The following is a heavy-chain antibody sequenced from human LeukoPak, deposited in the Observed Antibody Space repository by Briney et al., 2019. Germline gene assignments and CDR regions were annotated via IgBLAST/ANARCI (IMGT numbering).Heavy chain of an antibody. J-gene: IGHJ4*02. CDR2: ISSSSSYI. V-gene: IGHV3-21*01. CDR3: AREEYSGRQGDY. D-gene: IGHD6-6*01. Sequence: GGSLRLSCAASGFTFSIYSMNWVRQAPGKGLEWVSSISSSSSYIYYADSVKGRFTISRDNAKNSLYLQMNSLRAEDTAVYYCAREEYSGRQGDYWGQGTLVTASS. CDR1: GFTFSIYS.